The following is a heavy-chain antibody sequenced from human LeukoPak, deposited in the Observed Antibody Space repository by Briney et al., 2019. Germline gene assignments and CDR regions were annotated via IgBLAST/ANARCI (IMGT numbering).Heavy chain of an antibody. J-gene: IGHJ2*01. V-gene: IGHV4-59*08. Sequence: SETLSLTCTVSGGSISSYYWSWIRQPPGKGLEYIGYIYYSGNINSYPSLNSRVTISVDTSKNQFSLKLSSVTAADTAVYYCARRGSGASLEYYFDLWGRGTPVTVSS. CDR2: IYYSGNI. D-gene: IGHD1-14*01. CDR3: ARRGSGASLEYYFDL. CDR1: GGSISSYY.